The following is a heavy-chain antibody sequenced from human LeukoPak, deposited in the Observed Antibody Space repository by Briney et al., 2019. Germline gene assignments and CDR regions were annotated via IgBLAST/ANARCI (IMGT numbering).Heavy chain of an antibody. V-gene: IGHV4-39*07. Sequence: SETLSLTCTVSGGSISSSSYYWGWIRQPPGKGLEWIGSIYYSGSTYYNPSLKSRVTISVDTSKNQFSLKLSSVTAADTAVYYCARGRNFDYWGQGTLVTVSS. CDR3: ARGRNFDY. J-gene: IGHJ4*02. CDR1: GGSISSSSYY. CDR2: IYYSGST.